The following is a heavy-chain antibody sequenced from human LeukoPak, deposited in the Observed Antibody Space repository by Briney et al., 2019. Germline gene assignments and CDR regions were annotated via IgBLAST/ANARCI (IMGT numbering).Heavy chain of an antibody. D-gene: IGHD3-10*01. CDR3: ARGLGVYGSGSYAYYFDY. V-gene: IGHV4-39*01. Sequence: SETLSLTCTVSGGSITSSYYWGWIRQPPGKGLEWIGSISSSGGTYYNPSLKSRFTMSVDTSKSQFSLKLSSVTAADTAVYYCARGLGVYGSGSYAYYFDYWGQGTLVTVSS. J-gene: IGHJ4*02. CDR2: ISSSGGT. CDR1: GGSITSSYY.